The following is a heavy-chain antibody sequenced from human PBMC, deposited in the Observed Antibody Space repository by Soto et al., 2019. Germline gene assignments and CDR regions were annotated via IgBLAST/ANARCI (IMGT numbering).Heavy chain of an antibody. CDR2: IYYSGST. J-gene: IGHJ4*02. Sequence: QVQLQESGPGLVKPSRTLSLTCTVSGGSISSGGYYWSWIRQHPGKGLEWIGYIYYSGSTYYNPSLKSRVTISVDTSKNQFPLKLSSVTAADTAVYYCARGGGYSYGYTDYYFDYWGQGTLVTVSS. V-gene: IGHV4-31*03. D-gene: IGHD5-18*01. CDR3: ARGGGYSYGYTDYYFDY. CDR1: GGSISSGGYY.